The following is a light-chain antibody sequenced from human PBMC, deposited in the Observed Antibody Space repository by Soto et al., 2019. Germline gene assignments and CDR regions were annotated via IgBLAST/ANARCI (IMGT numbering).Light chain of an antibody. CDR3: QLYGSSSFT. CDR1: QSVSSSY. V-gene: IGKV3-20*01. CDR2: GAS. Sequence: EIVLTQSPGTLSLSPGERATLSCRASQSVSSSYLAWYQQKPGQAPRLLIYGASSRATGIPDRFSGSGSGTDFTLTISRLEPEEFAVYYCQLYGSSSFTFGPGTKVDIK. J-gene: IGKJ3*01.